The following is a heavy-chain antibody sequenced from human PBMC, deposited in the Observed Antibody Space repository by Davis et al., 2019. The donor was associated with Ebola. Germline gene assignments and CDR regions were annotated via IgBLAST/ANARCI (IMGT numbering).Heavy chain of an antibody. D-gene: IGHD3-22*01. CDR3: ARDRYYDSSGYYYAENAFDI. J-gene: IGHJ3*02. CDR2: INPHNGNT. Sequence: ASVKVSCKASGYTFTSYGITWVRQAPGQGLEWMGWINPHNGNTNYAQSVQGRVTMTTDTSTTTAYMEVGSLRSDDTAVYYCARDRYYDSSGYYYAENAFDIWGQGTMVTVSS. V-gene: IGHV1-18*04. CDR1: GYTFTSYG.